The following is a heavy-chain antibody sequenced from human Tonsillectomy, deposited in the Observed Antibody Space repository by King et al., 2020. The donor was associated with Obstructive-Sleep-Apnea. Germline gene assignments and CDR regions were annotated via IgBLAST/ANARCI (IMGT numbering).Heavy chain of an antibody. CDR2: ISGSGKRT. V-gene: IGHV3-23*04. D-gene: IGHD2-21*02. CDR1: GITFSSYV. CDR3: ATTGAYCGGDCFQHFDH. Sequence: EVQLVESGGGLVQPGGSLRLSCAASGITFSSYVMSWVRQAPGKGLEWVSTISGSGKRTFYADSVKGRLTISRDNSNNTLYLQMKSLRAEDTAVYYFATTGAYCGGDCFQHFDHWGQGTLVTVSS. J-gene: IGHJ4*02.